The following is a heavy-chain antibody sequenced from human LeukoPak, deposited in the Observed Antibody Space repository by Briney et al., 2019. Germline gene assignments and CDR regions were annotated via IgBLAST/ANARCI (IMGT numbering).Heavy chain of an antibody. CDR3: ARQAYGSETNFYPFDY. Sequence: PSETLSLTCSISGASISSSLFWSWIRQSPGKGLEWIGWISPSGTTTYNPSLKSRVTISQDMSKDQFFLRLTSVIVADTAVYYCARQAYGSETNFYPFDYWGRGTLVSVSS. V-gene: IGHV4-59*08. J-gene: IGHJ4*02. CDR1: GASISSSLF. D-gene: IGHD2-15*01. CDR2: ISPSGTT.